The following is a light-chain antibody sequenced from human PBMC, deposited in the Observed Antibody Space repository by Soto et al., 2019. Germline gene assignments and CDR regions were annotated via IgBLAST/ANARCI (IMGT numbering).Light chain of an antibody. Sequence: EIVLTQSPGTLSLSPGERATLSCRASQSVSSSYLAWYQQKPGQAPRLLIYGASSRATAIPDRFSGSGSGTEFTLTISRLEPEDFAVYYCQQYGSSPPYTFGQGTKLEIK. CDR2: GAS. V-gene: IGKV3-20*01. CDR3: QQYGSSPPYT. CDR1: QSVSSSY. J-gene: IGKJ2*01.